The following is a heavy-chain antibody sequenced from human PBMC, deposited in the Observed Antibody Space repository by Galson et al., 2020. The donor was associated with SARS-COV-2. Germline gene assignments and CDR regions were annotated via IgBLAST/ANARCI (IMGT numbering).Heavy chain of an antibody. CDR1: GFTFSSYA. CDR3: AKDLSLSYYDFWSGYPYDY. J-gene: IGHJ4*02. D-gene: IGHD3-3*01. Sequence: GGSLRLSCAASGFTFSSYAMSWVRQAPGKGLEWVSAISGSGGSTYYADSVKGRFTISRDNSKNTLYLQMNSLRAEDTAVYYCAKDLSLSYYDFWSGYPYDYWGQGTLVTVPS. V-gene: IGHV3-23*01. CDR2: ISGSGGST.